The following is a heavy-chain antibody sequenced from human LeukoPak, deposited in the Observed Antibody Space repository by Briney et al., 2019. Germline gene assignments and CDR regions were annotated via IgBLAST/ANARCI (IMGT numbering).Heavy chain of an antibody. CDR1: GGSISSGSYY. CDR2: IYYSGST. D-gene: IGHD3-9*01. J-gene: IGHJ5*02. V-gene: IGHV4-39*01. Sequence: PSETLSLTCTVSGGSISSGSYYWGWIRQPPGKGLEWIGSIYYSGSTYYNPFLKSRVTISVDTSKNQFSLKLSSVTAADTAVYYCATLKYFDWLLPGKNWFDPWGQGTLVTVSS. CDR3: ATLKYFDWLLPGKNWFDP.